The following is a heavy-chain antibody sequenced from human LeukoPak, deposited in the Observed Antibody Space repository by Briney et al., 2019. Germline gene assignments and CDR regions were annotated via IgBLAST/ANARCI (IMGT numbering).Heavy chain of an antibody. Sequence: PSETLCLTCTVSGGSISSSSYYWGWIRQPPGKGLEWIGSIYYSGSTYYDPSLRSRVTISVDTSKNQFSLKLSSVTAADTAVYYCARHTDYPDALDIWGQGTMVTVSS. CDR2: IYYSGST. J-gene: IGHJ3*02. D-gene: IGHD4-11*01. CDR3: ARHTDYPDALDI. CDR1: GGSISSSSYY. V-gene: IGHV4-39*01.